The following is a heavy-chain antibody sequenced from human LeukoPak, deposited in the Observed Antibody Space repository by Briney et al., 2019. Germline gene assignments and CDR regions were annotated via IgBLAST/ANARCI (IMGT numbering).Heavy chain of an antibody. D-gene: IGHD6-19*01. CDR1: GYTFTSYY. V-gene: IGHV1-46*01. J-gene: IGHJ4*02. Sequence: GASVKVSCKASGYTFTSYYMHWVRQAPGQGLEWMGIINPSGGSTSYAQKFQGRVTMTRDTSTGTVYMELSSLRSEDTAVYYCAALDPGIAVAGLRGDYWGQGTLVTVSS. CDR3: AALDPGIAVAGLRGDY. CDR2: INPSGGST.